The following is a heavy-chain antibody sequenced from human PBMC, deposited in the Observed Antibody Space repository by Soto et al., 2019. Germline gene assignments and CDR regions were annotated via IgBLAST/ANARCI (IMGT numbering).Heavy chain of an antibody. V-gene: IGHV1-69*01. CDR2: IIPLLGIT. D-gene: IGHD1-20*01. CDR1: GGTFSGYA. Sequence: QAQLMQSGAEVKKPGSSVNVSCKASGGTFSGYAINWVRQAPGQGLEWMGGIIPLLGITDYGQKFQGRITIAADESTGTAYMDLRGLRSEDTAVYYCARDPRSITGTTSSEDFQHWGQGTLVSVSS. CDR3: ARDPRSITGTTSSEDFQH. J-gene: IGHJ1*01.